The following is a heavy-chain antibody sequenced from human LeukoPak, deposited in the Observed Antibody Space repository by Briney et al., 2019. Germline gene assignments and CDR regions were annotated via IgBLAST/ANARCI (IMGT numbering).Heavy chain of an antibody. D-gene: IGHD2-21*02. CDR1: EFDFFSYG. V-gene: IGHV3-74*01. CDR2: IFSDGTTT. CDR3: ARELPREVTLDY. Sequence: GASARLSCVASEFDFFSYGMQWVRQAPGKGLVWVSRIFSDGTTTSYADSVKGRFTNTRDNAKNTLYLQMNSLRAEDTAVYYCARELPREVTLDYWGQGTLVTVSP. J-gene: IGHJ4*01.